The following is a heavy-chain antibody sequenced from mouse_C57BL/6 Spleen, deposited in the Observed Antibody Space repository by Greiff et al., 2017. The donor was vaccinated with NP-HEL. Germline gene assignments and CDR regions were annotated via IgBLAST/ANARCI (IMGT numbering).Heavy chain of an antibody. CDR1: GFTFSNYW. D-gene: IGHD1-1*01. V-gene: IGHV6-3*01. CDR2: IRLKSDNYAT. J-gene: IGHJ3*01. CDR3: TVAYYYGSGFAY. Sequence: EVQLVESGGGLVQPGGSMKLSCVASGFTFSNYWMNWVRQSPEKGLEWVAQIRLKSDNYATHYAESVKGRFTISRDDSKSSVYLQMNNLRAEDTGIYYCTVAYYYGSGFAYWGQGTLVTVSA.